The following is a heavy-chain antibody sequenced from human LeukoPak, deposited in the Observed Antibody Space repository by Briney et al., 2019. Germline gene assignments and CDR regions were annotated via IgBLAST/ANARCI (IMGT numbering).Heavy chain of an antibody. CDR3: AREVIIGYGYGGP. Sequence: GGSLRLSCEASGFIFSRYSMNWVRQAPGKGLEWVSSISSSSSYIYYADSVRGRFTVSRDNAKNSVYLQMHSLRVEDTAVYYCAREVIIGYGYGGPWGQGTLVTVSS. D-gene: IGHD5-18*01. CDR2: ISSSSSYI. CDR1: GFIFSRYS. J-gene: IGHJ5*02. V-gene: IGHV3-21*01.